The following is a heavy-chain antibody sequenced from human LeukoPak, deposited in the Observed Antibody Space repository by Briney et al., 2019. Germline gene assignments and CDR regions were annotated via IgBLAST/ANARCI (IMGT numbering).Heavy chain of an antibody. J-gene: IGHJ4*02. Sequence: SGPALVKPTQTPTLTCTFSGFSLSTSGMCVSWIRQPPGKALEWLARIDWDDDKYYSTSLKTRLTISKDTSKNQVVLTMTNMDPVDTATYYCARTGDYSRHFDSWGQGTLVTVSS. V-gene: IGHV2-70*11. D-gene: IGHD2-21*01. CDR3: ARTGDYSRHFDS. CDR1: GFSLSTSGMC. CDR2: IDWDDDK.